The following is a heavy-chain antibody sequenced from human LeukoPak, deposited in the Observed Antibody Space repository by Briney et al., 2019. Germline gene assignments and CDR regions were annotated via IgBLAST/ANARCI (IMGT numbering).Heavy chain of an antibody. CDR2: FDPEDGET. CDR1: GYTLTELS. Sequence: ESSVKVSCKASGYTLTELSMHWVRQAPGKGLEWMGGFDPEDGETIYAQKFQGRVTMTEDTSTDTAYMELSSLRSEDTAVYYCATRTPYYDFWSGNIFLAYRGQGTLVTVSS. D-gene: IGHD3-3*01. V-gene: IGHV1-24*01. CDR3: ATRTPYYDFWSGNIFLAY. J-gene: IGHJ4*02.